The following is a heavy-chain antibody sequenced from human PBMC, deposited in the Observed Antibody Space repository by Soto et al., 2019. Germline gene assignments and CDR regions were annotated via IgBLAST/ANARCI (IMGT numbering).Heavy chain of an antibody. CDR2: IIPIFGTA. CDR3: ARVGYDSSGYYSG. CDR1: GGTFSSYA. V-gene: IGHV1-69*05. J-gene: IGHJ4*02. Sequence: GASVKFSCKASGGTFSSYAISWVRQAPGQGLEWMGGIIPIFGTANYAQKLQGRVTMTTDTSTSTAYMELRSLRSDDTAVYYCARVGYDSSGYYSGWGQGTLVTVSS. D-gene: IGHD3-22*01.